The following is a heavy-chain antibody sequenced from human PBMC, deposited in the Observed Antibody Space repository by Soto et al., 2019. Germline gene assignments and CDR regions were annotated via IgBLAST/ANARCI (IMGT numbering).Heavy chain of an antibody. CDR1: GGSISSSFYY. CDR2: IYSSGST. CDR3: ACERPNASGFYFDS. V-gene: IGHV4-39*01. J-gene: IGHJ4*02. D-gene: IGHD3-22*01. Sequence: SETLSLTCTVSGGSISSSFYYWGWIRQPPGKGLEWIGSIYSSGSTYYNPSLKSRVTISVDTSKNQFSLRLSSVTAADTAVYYCACERPNASGFYFDSWGQGTLVTGSS.